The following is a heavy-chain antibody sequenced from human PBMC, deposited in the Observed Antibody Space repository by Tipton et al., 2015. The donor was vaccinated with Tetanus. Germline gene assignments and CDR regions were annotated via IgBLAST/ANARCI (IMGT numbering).Heavy chain of an antibody. D-gene: IGHD3-22*01. CDR3: VRNSAQYYYDHSLPY. CDR1: GGSISTYY. J-gene: IGHJ4*02. CDR2: ISYSGSA. Sequence: TLSLTCTLSGGSISTYYWNWIRQSPGKGLEWIGYISYSGSAKYNPSLKSRVTISVDTSKSQFSLKMTSVTAVDTAVYYCVRNSAQYYYDHSLPYWGQGTLVTVSS. V-gene: IGHV4-59*01.